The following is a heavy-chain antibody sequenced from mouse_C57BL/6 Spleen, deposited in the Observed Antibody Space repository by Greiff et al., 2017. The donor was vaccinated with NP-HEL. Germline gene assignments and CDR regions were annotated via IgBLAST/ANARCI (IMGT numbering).Heavy chain of an antibody. J-gene: IGHJ4*01. CDR1: GYSITSGYY. D-gene: IGHD2-1*01. Sequence: DVQLQESGPGLVKPSQSLSLTCSVTGYSITSGYYWNWIRQFPGNKLEWMGYISYDGSNNYNPSLKNRISITRDTSKNQFFLKLNSVTTEDTATYYCARAHYYGAMDYWGQGTSVTVSS. CDR2: ISYDGSN. CDR3: ARAHYYGAMDY. V-gene: IGHV3-6*01.